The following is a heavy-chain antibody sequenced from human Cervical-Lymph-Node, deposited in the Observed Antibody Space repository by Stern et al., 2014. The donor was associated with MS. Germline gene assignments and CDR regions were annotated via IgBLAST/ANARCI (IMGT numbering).Heavy chain of an antibody. CDR3: ASTSHYYGSGPYGMDV. Sequence: QVQLMQSGAEVKKPGSSVKVSCKASGGTFSSYAISWVRQAPGQGLEWMGGIIPIFGTANYAQKFQGRVTITADESTSTAYMELSSLRSEDTAVYYCASTSHYYGSGPYGMDVWGQGTTVTVSS. V-gene: IGHV1-69*01. D-gene: IGHD3-10*01. CDR2: IIPIFGTA. CDR1: GGTFSSYA. J-gene: IGHJ6*02.